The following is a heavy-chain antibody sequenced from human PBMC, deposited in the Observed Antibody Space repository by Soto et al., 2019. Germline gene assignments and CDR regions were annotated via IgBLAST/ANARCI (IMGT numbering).Heavy chain of an antibody. CDR1: GFTFSSYA. CDR2: ISYDGSNK. CDR3: ARDKSGSLNAFDI. J-gene: IGHJ3*02. Sequence: QVQLVECGGGVVQPGRSLRLSCAASGFTFSSYAMHWVRQAPGKGLEWVAVISYDGSNKYYADSVKGRFTISRDNSKNTLYLQMNSLRAEDTAVYYCARDKSGSLNAFDIWGQGTMVTGSS. D-gene: IGHD1-26*01. V-gene: IGHV3-30-3*01.